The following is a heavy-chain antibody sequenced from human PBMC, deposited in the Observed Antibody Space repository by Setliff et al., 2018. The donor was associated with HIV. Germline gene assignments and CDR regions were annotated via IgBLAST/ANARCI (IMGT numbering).Heavy chain of an antibody. CDR1: GGSISSGGYY. V-gene: IGHV4-31*03. J-gene: IGHJ4*02. Sequence: SETLSLTCTVSGGSISSGGYYWSWIRQHPGKGLEWIGYISYSGGTYYKPSLKSRVTISVDTSKNQLSLKLSSVTAADTAVYYCARVPSIETILFDSWGQGTLVAVSS. D-gene: IGHD2-2*02. CDR3: ARVPSIETILFDS. CDR2: ISYSGGT.